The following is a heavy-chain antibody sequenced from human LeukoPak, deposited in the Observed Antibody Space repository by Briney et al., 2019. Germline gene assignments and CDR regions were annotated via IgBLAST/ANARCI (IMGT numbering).Heavy chain of an antibody. V-gene: IGHV3-48*04. CDR1: GFNFSRYA. J-gene: IGHJ4*02. CDR2: ISSRSTTV. D-gene: IGHD1-26*01. Sequence: GGSLRLSCAASGFNFSRYAMNWVRQAPGKGLEWISYISSRSTTVYYGDSVKGRFTISRDNAKNSLSLQMISLRAEDTAVYYCARALWELLDFWGQGTLVTVSS. CDR3: ARALWELLDF.